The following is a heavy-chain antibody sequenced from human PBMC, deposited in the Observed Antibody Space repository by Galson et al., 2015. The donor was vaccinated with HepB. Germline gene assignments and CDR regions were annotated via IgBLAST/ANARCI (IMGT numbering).Heavy chain of an antibody. D-gene: IGHD3-3*01. V-gene: IGHV5-51*01. CDR1: GCAFPRCW. CDR2: IHPGDSET. CDR3: ARHSNFDFWSGYYDPYYFDF. Sequence: SGAEVKKPGGSLQISCKGSGCAFPRCWIAWVRQMPGKGLEWMGIIHPGDSETRYSPSFQGQVTISADESIGNAYLQWSSLKASDTAMYYCARHSNFDFWSGYYDPYYFDFWGQGTLVTVSS. J-gene: IGHJ4*02.